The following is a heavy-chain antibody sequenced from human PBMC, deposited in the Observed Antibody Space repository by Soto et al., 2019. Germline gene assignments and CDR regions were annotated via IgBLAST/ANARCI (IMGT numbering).Heavy chain of an antibody. D-gene: IGHD3-22*01. CDR1: GFTVSSNY. CDR2: IYSGGST. V-gene: IGHV3-53*01. CDR3: ARDTYYYDSNGQYYYYYGMDV. J-gene: IGHJ6*02. Sequence: GGSLRLSCAASGFTVSSNYMSWVRQAPGKGLEWVSVIYSGGSTYYADSVKGRFTISRDNSKNTLYLQMNSLRAEDTAVYYCARDTYYYDSNGQYYYYYGMDVWSQGTTVTVSS.